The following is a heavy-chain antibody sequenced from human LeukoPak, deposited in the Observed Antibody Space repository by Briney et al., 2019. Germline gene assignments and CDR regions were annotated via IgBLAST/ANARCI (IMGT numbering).Heavy chain of an antibody. CDR1: GFSFSNYD. CDR2: IWYDGSNK. D-gene: IGHD4-17*01. V-gene: IGHV3-33*01. CDR3: ARGDPTVTTKQNFDY. J-gene: IGHJ4*02. Sequence: GRSLRLSCAASGFSFSNYDMHWVRQAPGKGLEWVAVIWYDGSNKYYADSVKGRFTISRDNSKNTLYLQMNSLRFEDTPVYYCARGDPTVTTKQNFDYWGQGTLVTVSS.